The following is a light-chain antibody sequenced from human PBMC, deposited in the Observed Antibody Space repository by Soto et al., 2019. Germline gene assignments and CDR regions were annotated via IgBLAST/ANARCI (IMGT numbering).Light chain of an antibody. J-gene: IGKJ2*01. V-gene: IGKV3-15*01. CDR3: QHYDNWPHT. Sequence: EVVLTQSPATLSVSPGERASLSCRASQNLSLNLAWYQHQPGQAPRLLIYGASTRVTGIPARFSGSGSGTDFTLTISSLQSEDSAVYYCQHYDNWPHTFGQGTKLEIK. CDR1: QNLSLN. CDR2: GAS.